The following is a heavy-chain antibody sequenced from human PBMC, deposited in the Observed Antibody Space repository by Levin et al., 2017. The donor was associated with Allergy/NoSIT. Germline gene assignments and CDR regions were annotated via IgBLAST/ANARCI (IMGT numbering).Heavy chain of an antibody. CDR1: GGSISSSSYY. D-gene: IGHD6-13*01. J-gene: IGHJ6*03. V-gene: IGHV4-39*01. CDR3: ARRGIAAAGYYDYYMDV. Sequence: PSETLSLTCTVSGGSISSSSYYWGWIRQPPGKGLEWIGSIYYSGSTYYNPSLKSRVTISVDTSKNQFSLKLSSVTAADTAVYYCARRGIAAAGYYDYYMDVWGKGTTVTVSS. CDR2: IYYSGST.